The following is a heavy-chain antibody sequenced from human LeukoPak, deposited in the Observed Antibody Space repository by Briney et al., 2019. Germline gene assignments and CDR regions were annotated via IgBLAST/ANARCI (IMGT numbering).Heavy chain of an antibody. Sequence: AGSLRLSCAASGFTFSSYDMHWVRQATGKGLEWVSAIGTAGDTYYPGSVKGRFTISRENAKNSLYLQMNSLRAGDTAVYYCARSCKPYYYDSSGYYFDYWGQGTLVTVSS. CDR3: ARSCKPYYYDSSGYYFDY. CDR1: GFTFSSYD. V-gene: IGHV3-13*04. CDR2: IGTAGDT. D-gene: IGHD3-22*01. J-gene: IGHJ4*02.